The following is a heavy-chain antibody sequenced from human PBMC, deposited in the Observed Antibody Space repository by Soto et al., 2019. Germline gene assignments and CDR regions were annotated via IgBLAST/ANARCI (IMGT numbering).Heavy chain of an antibody. CDR3: ARPYKNYYDSSSYYYP. Sequence: VQLVESGGGLVEPGGSLRLSCSASGFTFSDYYMTWIRQAPGKGLEWISFISNNGGFSHYADSVKGRLAVTRGDAKNSLYVEMNSLRADDTAVYYCARPYKNYYDSSSYYYPWGQGTLVTVSS. J-gene: IGHJ5*02. V-gene: IGHV3-11*01. CDR1: GFTFSDYY. CDR2: ISNNGGFS. D-gene: IGHD3-22*01.